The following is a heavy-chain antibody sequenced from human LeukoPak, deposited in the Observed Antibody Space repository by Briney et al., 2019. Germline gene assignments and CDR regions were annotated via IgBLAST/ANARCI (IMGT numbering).Heavy chain of an antibody. V-gene: IGHV3-23*01. CDR1: GFTFNNYA. Sequence: GGSLRLSCAASGFTFNNYAMGWVRQAPGKGLEWVSVISGSGGTTYYADSVKGDFTISTDNSKNTLHLQMNTLRAEDTAIYYCARAGDSSGYYHFDYWGQGTLVTVSS. CDR2: ISGSGGTT. D-gene: IGHD3-22*01. J-gene: IGHJ4*02. CDR3: ARAGDSSGYYHFDY.